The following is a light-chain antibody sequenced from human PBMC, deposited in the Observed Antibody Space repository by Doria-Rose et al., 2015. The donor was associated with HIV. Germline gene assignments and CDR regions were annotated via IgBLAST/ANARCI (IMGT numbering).Light chain of an antibody. Sequence: EIVMTQSPGTLSLSPGERATLSCRASQSFSSTYLAWYQQKPGQAPSLLIYDGSTRATGIPDRFSASGSRTGFTLTINRLEPEDFALYYCHQYGTSWTFGQGTKVEI. CDR3: HQYGTSWT. CDR2: DGS. V-gene: IGKV3-20*01. J-gene: IGKJ1*01. CDR1: QSFSSTY.